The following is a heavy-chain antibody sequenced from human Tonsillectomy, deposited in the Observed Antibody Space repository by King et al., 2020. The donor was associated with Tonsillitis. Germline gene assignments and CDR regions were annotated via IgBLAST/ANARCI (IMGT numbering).Heavy chain of an antibody. V-gene: IGHV3-23*04. Sequence: DVQLVESGGGLVQPGGSLRLSCAASGFTFSSYAMSWVRQAPGKGLEWVSAIRGSGGSTYYADTVKGRFTISRDNSKNTLYLQMNSLRAEDTAVYYCVKARGVAVAGISDVSFDYWGQGPLVTVSS. D-gene: IGHD6-19*01. CDR1: GFTFSSYA. CDR3: VKARGVAVAGISDVSFDY. J-gene: IGHJ4*02. CDR2: IRGSGGST.